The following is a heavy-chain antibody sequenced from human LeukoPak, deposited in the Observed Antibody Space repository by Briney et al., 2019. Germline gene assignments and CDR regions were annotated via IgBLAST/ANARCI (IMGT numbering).Heavy chain of an antibody. D-gene: IGHD6-13*01. J-gene: IGHJ4*02. CDR1: GFTFSSYS. V-gene: IGHV3-21*01. CDR3: ARAGAAAAGTEGFWNY. CDR2: IGTSSSYI. Sequence: GGSLRLSCAASGFTFSSYSMNWVRQAPGKGLEWVSSIGTSSSYIYYADSLKGRFTISRDNAKNSLYLQMNSLRAEDTAVYYCARAGAAAAGTEGFWNYWGQGTLVTVSS.